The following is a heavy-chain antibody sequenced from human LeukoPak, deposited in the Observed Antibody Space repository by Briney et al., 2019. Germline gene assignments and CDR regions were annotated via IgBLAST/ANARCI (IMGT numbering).Heavy chain of an antibody. CDR2: IYYSGST. J-gene: IGHJ4*02. CDR1: GGSISSGGYY. D-gene: IGHD6-13*01. V-gene: IGHV4-31*03. CDR3: ARAGLQHHSLLY. Sequence: SETLSLTCTVSGGSISSGGYYWSWIRQHPGKGLEWIGYIYYSGSTYYNPSLKSRVTISVDTSKNQFSLKLSSVTAADTAVYYCARAGLQHHSLLYWGQGAPVTVSS.